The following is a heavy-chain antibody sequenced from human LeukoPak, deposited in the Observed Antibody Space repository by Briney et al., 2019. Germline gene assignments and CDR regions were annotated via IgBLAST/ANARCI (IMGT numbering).Heavy chain of an antibody. V-gene: IGHV3-20*04. CDR2: INWNGGST. J-gene: IGHJ6*02. CDR1: GFNFDDCD. D-gene: IGHD6-19*01. Sequence: GGSLRLSCAASGFNFDDCDMNWVRQAPGKGLEWVSGINWNGGSTVYADSVKGRFTISRDNAKNSLYLQMSSLRAEDTALYYCARLYNSGWFLDVWGQGTTVTVSS. CDR3: ARLYNSGWFLDV.